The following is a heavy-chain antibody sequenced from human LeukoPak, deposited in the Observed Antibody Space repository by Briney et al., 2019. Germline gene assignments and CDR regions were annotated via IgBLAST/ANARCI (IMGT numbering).Heavy chain of an antibody. Sequence: PSETLSLTCAVYGGSFSGYYWSWIRRPPGKGLEWIGEINHSGSTNYNPSLKSRVTISVDTSKNQFSLKLSSVTAADTAVYYCARRVASGSPPGYFDYWGQGTLVTVSS. CDR2: INHSGST. CDR3: ARRVASGSPPGYFDY. D-gene: IGHD3-22*01. V-gene: IGHV4-34*01. J-gene: IGHJ4*02. CDR1: GGSFSGYY.